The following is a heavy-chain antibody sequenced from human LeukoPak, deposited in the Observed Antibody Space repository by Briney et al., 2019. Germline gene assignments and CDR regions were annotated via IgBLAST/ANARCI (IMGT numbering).Heavy chain of an antibody. Sequence: GGSLRLSCAASGFTFSSYGMHWVRQAPGKGLEWVAVISYDGSNKYYADSVKGRFTISRDNSKNTLYLQMNSLRAEDTAVYYCAKEILEWRSWFDPWGQGTLVTVSS. V-gene: IGHV3-30*18. CDR2: ISYDGSNK. J-gene: IGHJ5*02. D-gene: IGHD3-3*01. CDR3: AKEILEWRSWFDP. CDR1: GFTFSSYG.